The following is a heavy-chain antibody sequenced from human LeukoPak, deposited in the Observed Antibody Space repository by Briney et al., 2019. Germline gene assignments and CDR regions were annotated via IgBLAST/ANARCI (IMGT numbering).Heavy chain of an antibody. CDR3: ARAMVRGVRPPYYYYYYMDV. J-gene: IGHJ6*03. V-gene: IGHV1-69*13. CDR1: GGTFSSYA. D-gene: IGHD3-10*01. Sequence: SVKVSCKASGGTFSSYAISWVRQAPGQGLEWMGGIIPIFGTANYAQKLQGRVTITADESTSTAYMELSSLRSEDTAVYYCARAMVRGVRPPYYYYYYMDVWGKGTTVTVCS. CDR2: IIPIFGTA.